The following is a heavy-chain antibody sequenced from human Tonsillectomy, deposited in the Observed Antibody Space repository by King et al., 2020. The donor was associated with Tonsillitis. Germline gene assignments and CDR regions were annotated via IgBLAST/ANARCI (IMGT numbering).Heavy chain of an antibody. V-gene: IGHV4-59*08. CDR1: GGSISSYY. Sequence: QLQESGPGLVNPSETLSLTCTVSGGSISSYYWSWIRQPPGKGLEWIGYIYYSGSTNYNPSLKSRVTISVDTSKNQFSLKLSSVTAADTAVYYCARPRSSGWYSGAFDIWGQGTMVTVSS. CDR2: IYYSGST. CDR3: ARPRSSGWYSGAFDI. D-gene: IGHD6-19*01. J-gene: IGHJ3*02.